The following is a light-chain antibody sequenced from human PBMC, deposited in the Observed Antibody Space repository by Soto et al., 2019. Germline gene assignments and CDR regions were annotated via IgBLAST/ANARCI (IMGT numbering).Light chain of an antibody. J-gene: IGKJ4*01. CDR1: QTISSW. CDR2: AAS. Sequence: DIQMTQSPSTLPASVGDRVTITCRASQTISSWLAWYQQKPGKAPKLLIYAASNLQSGVPSRFSGSGSGTDFTLTISSLQPEDFATYYCLSGHSRPFGGGTKVDIK. CDR3: LSGHSRP. V-gene: IGKV1-12*02.